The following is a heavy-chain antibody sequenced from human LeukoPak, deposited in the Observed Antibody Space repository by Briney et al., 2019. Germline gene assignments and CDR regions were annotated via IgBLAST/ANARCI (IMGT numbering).Heavy chain of an antibody. D-gene: IGHD3-3*01. CDR1: GFTFDDYA. V-gene: IGHV3-7*01. CDR2: IKEDGSEK. J-gene: IGHJ4*02. Sequence: GGSLRLSCAASGFTFDDYAMHWVRQAPWKGLEWVANIKEDGSEKYYVDSVKGRFTISRDNAKNSLYLQMNSLRAEDTAVYYCARRAIGGNYDFDYWGQGTLVTVSS. CDR3: ARRAIGGNYDFDY.